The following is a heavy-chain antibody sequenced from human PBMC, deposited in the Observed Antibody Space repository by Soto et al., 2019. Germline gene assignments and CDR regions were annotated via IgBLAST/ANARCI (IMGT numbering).Heavy chain of an antibody. D-gene: IGHD6-13*01. CDR2: MANDGSNE. CDR3: AKSIGGSSWYAPDY. CDR1: GSTFRSYA. Sequence: QVQLVESGGGVVQPGRPLKPSFAPPGSTFRSYAMPWVRRAPGEGLEWVAVMANDGSNEYYADSVKGRFTISRDNSKNTPYLQVDSLRPEDTAVYYCAKSIGGSSWYAPDYWGQGTLVTVSS. V-gene: IGHV3-30*18. J-gene: IGHJ4*02.